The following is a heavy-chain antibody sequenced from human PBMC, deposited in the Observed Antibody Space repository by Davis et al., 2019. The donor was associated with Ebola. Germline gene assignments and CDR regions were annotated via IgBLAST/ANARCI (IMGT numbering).Heavy chain of an antibody. D-gene: IGHD6-13*01. J-gene: IGHJ6*02. CDR1: GYIFANYW. CDR3: ARHRYSSNWYDGMDV. Sequence: GESLKISCKASGYIFANYWIGWVRQKPGKGLEWMGIIFPGDSETRYSPSFQGQVTISADKSINTAYLQWNSLKASDTAIYYCARHRYSSNWYDGMDVWGQGTTVTVSS. CDR2: IFPGDSET. V-gene: IGHV5-51*01.